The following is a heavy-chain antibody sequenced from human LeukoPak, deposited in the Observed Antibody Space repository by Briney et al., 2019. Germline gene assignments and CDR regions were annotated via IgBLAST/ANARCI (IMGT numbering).Heavy chain of an antibody. V-gene: IGHV1-8*01. D-gene: IGHD5-18*01. J-gene: IGHJ4*02. CDR3: ARSLQLWTDYFDY. CDR2: MNPNSGNT. Sequence: ASVKVSCKASGYTFTSYDINWVRQATGQGLEWMGWMNPNSGNTGYAQKFQGRVTMTRNTSISTAYMELSSLRSDDTAVYYCARSLQLWTDYFDYWGQGTLVTVSS. CDR1: GYTFTSYD.